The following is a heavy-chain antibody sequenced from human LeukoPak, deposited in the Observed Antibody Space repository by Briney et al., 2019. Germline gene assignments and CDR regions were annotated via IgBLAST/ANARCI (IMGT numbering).Heavy chain of an antibody. J-gene: IGHJ4*02. V-gene: IGHV1-18*01. D-gene: IGHD2-2*01. Sequence: ASVKVSCKASGYTFTSYGISWVRQAPGQGLEWMGWISAYNGNTNYAQKLQGRVTMTTDTSTSTAYMGLRSLRSDDTAVYYCAREYCSSTSCYFPDYWGQGTLVTVSS. CDR3: AREYCSSTSCYFPDY. CDR2: ISAYNGNT. CDR1: GYTFTSYG.